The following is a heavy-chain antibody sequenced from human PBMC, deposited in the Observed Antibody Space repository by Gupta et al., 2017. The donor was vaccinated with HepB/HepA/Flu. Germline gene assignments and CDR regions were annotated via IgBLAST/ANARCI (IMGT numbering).Heavy chain of an antibody. CDR2: IHSTGSVT. V-gene: IGHV3-48*03. CDR3: VRDGVLPGGNHDALDV. J-gene: IGHJ3*01. D-gene: IGHD2-2*01. Sequence: EVQVVEPGGGVVQPGGSLRLSGAASGFSAGSYEMHWVRQAPGKGLEWISYIHSTGSVTYYADSVKGRFTISRDNAKNSLHLQMNSLRVEDTALYYCVRDGVLPGGNHDALDVWGQGTLLTVSS. CDR1: GFSAGSYE.